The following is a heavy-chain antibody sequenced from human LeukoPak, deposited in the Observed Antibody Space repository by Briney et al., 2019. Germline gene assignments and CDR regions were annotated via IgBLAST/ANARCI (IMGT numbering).Heavy chain of an antibody. CDR2: TSYDGSKE. CDR1: GFIFSNFG. Sequence: GESLRLSCAASGFIFSNFGMQWVRQSPGKGLEWVAITSYDGSKESFGDSVKGRFIISRDNSNSMLYLQMNSLRVEDTALYYCAKDPLSLVSGRVSDGFDVWGQGTMVTVSS. D-gene: IGHD1-26*01. J-gene: IGHJ3*01. CDR3: AKDPLSLVSGRVSDGFDV. V-gene: IGHV3-30*18.